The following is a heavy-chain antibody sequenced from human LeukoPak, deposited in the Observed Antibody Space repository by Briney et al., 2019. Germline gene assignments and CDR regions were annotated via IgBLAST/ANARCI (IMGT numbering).Heavy chain of an antibody. CDR1: GYTLTELS. Sequence: ASVKVSCKVSGYTLTELSMHWVRQAPGKGLEWMGGFDPEDGETIYAQKFQGRVTMTEDTSTDTAYMELSSLRSEDTAVYYCATLVWFGVGLYYFDYWGQGTLVTVSS. J-gene: IGHJ4*02. CDR2: FDPEDGET. V-gene: IGHV1-24*01. CDR3: ATLVWFGVGLYYFDY. D-gene: IGHD3-10*01.